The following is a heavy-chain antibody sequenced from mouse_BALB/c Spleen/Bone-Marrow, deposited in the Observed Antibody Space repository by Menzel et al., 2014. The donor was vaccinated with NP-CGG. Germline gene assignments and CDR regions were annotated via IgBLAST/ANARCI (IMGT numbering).Heavy chain of an antibody. CDR1: GFTFSSYG. Sequence: EVQLVESGEDLVQPGGSLKLSCAASGFTFSSYGMSWVRQTPDKRLEMIATINVNGDTTYHPDSVKGRFTISRDNVKNTLYLQMSSLKSEDTAMYYCARGYDYSSWFAYWGQGTLVTVSA. J-gene: IGHJ3*01. CDR3: ARGYDYSSWFAY. V-gene: IGHV5-6-3*01. CDR2: INVNGDTT. D-gene: IGHD2-4*01.